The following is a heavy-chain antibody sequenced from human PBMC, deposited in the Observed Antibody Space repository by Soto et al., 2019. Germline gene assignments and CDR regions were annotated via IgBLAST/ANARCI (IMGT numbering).Heavy chain of an antibody. D-gene: IGHD6-19*01. CDR3: AEDVPSGWFRGDH. Sequence: GGPLRLSCAASGVTFRKYGMHWVRQAPGKGLEWVAVISYDGGQKYYADSVKGRFTISRDNSRDTLYLQMNSLRVEDTSIYYCAEDVPSGWFRGDHWGHGSLVPVTS. CDR2: ISYDGGQK. V-gene: IGHV3-30*18. J-gene: IGHJ5*02. CDR1: GVTFRKYG.